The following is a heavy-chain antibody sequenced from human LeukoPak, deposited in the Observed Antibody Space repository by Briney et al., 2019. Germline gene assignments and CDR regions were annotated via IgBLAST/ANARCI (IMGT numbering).Heavy chain of an antibody. CDR3: ARVGGSNYYYYGMDV. CDR1: GGSISSYY. Sequence: SETLSLTCTVSGGSISSYYWSWIRQPPGKGLEWIGYIYYGENTDYNPSLKSRVTMSVDTSMNQFSLKLSSVTAADTAVYYCARVGGSNYYYYGMDVWGQGTTVTVSS. D-gene: IGHD2-15*01. CDR2: IYYGENT. V-gene: IGHV4-59*01. J-gene: IGHJ6*02.